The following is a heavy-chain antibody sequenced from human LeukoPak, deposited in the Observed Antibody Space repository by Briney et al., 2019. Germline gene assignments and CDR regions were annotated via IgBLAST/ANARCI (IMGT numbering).Heavy chain of an antibody. J-gene: IGHJ3*02. CDR2: INPSGGST. CDR3: AIDLPIVGGTTIRGVDAFDI. D-gene: IGHD1-26*01. Sequence: ASVKVSCKASGYTFTSYYMHWVRRAPGQGLEWMGIINPSGGSTSYAQKFQGRVTMTRDTSTSTVYMELSSLRSEDTAVYYCAIDLPIVGGTTIRGVDAFDIWGQGTMVTVSS. CDR1: GYTFTSYY. V-gene: IGHV1-46*01.